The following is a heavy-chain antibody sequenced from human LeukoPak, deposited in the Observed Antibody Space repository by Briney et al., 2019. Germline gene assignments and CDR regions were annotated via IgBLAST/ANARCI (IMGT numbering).Heavy chain of an antibody. CDR3: ARLKWGTTSWFDP. Sequence: SETLSLSCTVTDGSINNYYWNWLRQPPGKGLEWIGYIYDNGSTNYNASLKSRVTMSVDTSKNQFSLKLSSVTAADTAVYYCARLKWGTTSWFDPWGQGTLVTVAS. D-gene: IGHD1-1*01. CDR1: DGSINNYY. CDR2: IYDNGST. V-gene: IGHV4-59*08. J-gene: IGHJ5*01.